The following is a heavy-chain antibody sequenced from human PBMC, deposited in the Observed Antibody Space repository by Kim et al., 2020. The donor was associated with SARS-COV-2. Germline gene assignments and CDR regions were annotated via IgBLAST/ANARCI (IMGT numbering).Heavy chain of an antibody. CDR3: ARRAPFGLYCSRGSGGGMEV. D-gene: IGHD2-2*01. Sequence: GGSLRLSCAASGFTFSSYWMSWVRQAPGKGLEWVANIKQDGSEKYYVDSVKGRFTISRDNAKNSLYLQMNSLRAEDTAVYYCARRAPFGLYCSRGSGGGMEVWGQGTTVTVSS. CDR1: GFTFSSYW. J-gene: IGHJ6*02. V-gene: IGHV3-7*03. CDR2: IKQDGSEK.